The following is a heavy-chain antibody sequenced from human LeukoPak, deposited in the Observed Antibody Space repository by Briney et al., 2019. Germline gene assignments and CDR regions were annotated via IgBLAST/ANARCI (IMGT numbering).Heavy chain of an antibody. CDR3: ARGYARYYYDSSGYHY. V-gene: IGHV4-34*01. CDR2: INHSGST. J-gene: IGHJ4*02. D-gene: IGHD3-22*01. CDR1: GGSFSGYY. Sequence: PSETLSLTCAVYGGSFSGYYWSWIRQPPGKGLEWIGEINHSGSTNYNPSLKSRVTISVDTSKNQFSLKLSSVTAADTAVYYCARGYARYYYDSSGYHYWDQGTLVTVSS.